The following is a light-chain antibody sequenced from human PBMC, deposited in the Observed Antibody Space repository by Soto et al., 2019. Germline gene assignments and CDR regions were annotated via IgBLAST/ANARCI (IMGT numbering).Light chain of an antibody. CDR1: QSVGSN. Sequence: EIMMTQSPATLSVSPGERATLSFRASQSVGSNLAWYQQKPGQAPRLLIYAASTRATDIPARFSGSGSGTEFTLSISSLQSEDFAVYYCQQYNNWPITFGQGTRLEIK. J-gene: IGKJ5*01. CDR3: QQYNNWPIT. CDR2: AAS. V-gene: IGKV3-15*01.